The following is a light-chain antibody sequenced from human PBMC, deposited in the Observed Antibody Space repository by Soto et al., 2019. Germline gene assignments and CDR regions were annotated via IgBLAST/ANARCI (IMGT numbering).Light chain of an antibody. CDR2: GNN. Sequence: QSVLTQPPSASGTPGQRVTISCSGDSSSIERNTVSWYQQLPGMAPKLLIYGNNNRPSGVPDRFSGSKSGTSASLAITGLQAEDEADYYCQSYDSSLSGSVFGTGTKVTVL. V-gene: IGLV1-44*01. J-gene: IGLJ1*01. CDR1: SSSIERNT. CDR3: QSYDSSLSGSV.